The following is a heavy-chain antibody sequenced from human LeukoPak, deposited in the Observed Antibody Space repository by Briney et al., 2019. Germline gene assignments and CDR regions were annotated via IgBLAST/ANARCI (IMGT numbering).Heavy chain of an antibody. D-gene: IGHD4-23*01. V-gene: IGHV4-61*02. J-gene: IGHJ4*02. Sequence: SETLSLTCTVSGYSITSGYYWNWIRQPAGKGLEWIGRMYTSGSTNYNPSLNSRVTISVDTSKNQFSLKLSSVTAADTAVYYCARGYGGRDLHYFDYWGQGTLVTVSS. CDR3: ARGYGGRDLHYFDY. CDR1: GYSITSGYY. CDR2: MYTSGST.